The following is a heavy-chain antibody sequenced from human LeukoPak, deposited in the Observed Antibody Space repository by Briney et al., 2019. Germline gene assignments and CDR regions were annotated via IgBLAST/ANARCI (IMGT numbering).Heavy chain of an antibody. CDR1: GFTFSSYW. Sequence: GGSLRLSCAASGFTFSSYWMHWVRQAPGKGLVWVSRINSDGSSTSYADSVKGRFTISRDNSKNTLYLQMNSLRAEDTAVYYCTRESGSGNYYYDYWGLGTLVTVSS. V-gene: IGHV3-74*01. J-gene: IGHJ4*02. D-gene: IGHD3-10*01. CDR2: INSDGSST. CDR3: TRESGSGNYYYDY.